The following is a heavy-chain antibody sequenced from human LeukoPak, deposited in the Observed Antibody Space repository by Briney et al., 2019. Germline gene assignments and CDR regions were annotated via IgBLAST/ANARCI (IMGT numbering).Heavy chain of an antibody. CDR3: ARGIRYFDWYFDY. D-gene: IGHD3-9*01. Sequence: GGSLRLSCAASGFTFSSYSMNWVRQAPGKGLEWVSSISSSSYIYYADSVKGRFTISRDNAKNSLYLQMNSLRAEDTAVYYCARGIRYFDWYFDYWGQGTLVTVSS. CDR1: GFTFSSYS. V-gene: IGHV3-21*01. J-gene: IGHJ4*02. CDR2: ISSSSYI.